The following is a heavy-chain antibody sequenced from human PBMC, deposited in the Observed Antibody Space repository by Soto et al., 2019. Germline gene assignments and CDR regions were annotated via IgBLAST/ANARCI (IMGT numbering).Heavy chain of an antibody. CDR1: GDSVSNNGAT. CDR3: ARGVGGYSSGGLDS. J-gene: IGHJ5*01. CDR2: AYYRSRWIY. V-gene: IGHV6-1*01. D-gene: IGHD5-18*01. Sequence: TLSHTCAISGDSVSNNGATWNWIRQSPSRGLEWLGRAYYRSRWIYDYATSVKSRISINPDTSKNQFSLYLSSVTAADTAVIYCARGVGGYSSGGLDSWGQGTLVTVSS.